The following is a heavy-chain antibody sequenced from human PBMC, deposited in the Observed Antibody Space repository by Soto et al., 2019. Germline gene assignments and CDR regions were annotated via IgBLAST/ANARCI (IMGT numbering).Heavy chain of an antibody. J-gene: IGHJ4*02. Sequence: KPSETLSLTCTVSGGSISSGGYYWSWIRQHPGKGLEWIGYIFNDGSTFYNPSLKSRVTVSVDTSKNQFSLKLSSVTAADTAVYYCASSNYGGNWGWDFDYWGQGTLVTVSS. CDR1: GGSISSGGYY. CDR2: IFNDGST. CDR3: ASSNYGGNWGWDFDY. D-gene: IGHD7-27*01. V-gene: IGHV4-31*03.